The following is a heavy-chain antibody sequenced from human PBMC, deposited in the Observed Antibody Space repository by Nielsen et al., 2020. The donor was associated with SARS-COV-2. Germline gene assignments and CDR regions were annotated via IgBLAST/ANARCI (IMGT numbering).Heavy chain of an antibody. D-gene: IGHD1-14*01. CDR2: ILGSGAAT. Sequence: GGSLRLSCTVSGFTLGTYTISWVRQPPGKGLQWVAGILGSGAATFYADSVKGRFTVSRDNSMNTVYLEMSRLRSEDTALYFCAKDRIPDGLWEIDYWGQGTRVTVSS. CDR1: GFTLGTYT. J-gene: IGHJ4*02. CDR3: AKDRIPDGLWEIDY. V-gene: IGHV3-23*01.